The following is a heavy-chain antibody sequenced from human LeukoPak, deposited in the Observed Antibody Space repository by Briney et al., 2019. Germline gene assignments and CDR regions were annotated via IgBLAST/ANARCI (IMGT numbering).Heavy chain of an antibody. J-gene: IGHJ5*02. V-gene: IGHV3-53*01. D-gene: IGHD1-26*01. Sequence: GSLRLSCAASGFTVSSNYMSWVRQAPGKGLEWVSVIYSGGSTYYADSVKGRFTISRDNSKNTLYLQMNSLRAEDTAVYYCARVGGGAYNWFDPWGQGTLVTVSS. CDR1: GFTVSSNY. CDR2: IYSGGST. CDR3: ARVGGGAYNWFDP.